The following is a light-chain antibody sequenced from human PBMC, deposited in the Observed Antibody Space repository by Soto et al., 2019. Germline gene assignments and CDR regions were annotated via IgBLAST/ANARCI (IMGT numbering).Light chain of an antibody. V-gene: IGKV1-5*01. J-gene: IGKJ5*01. CDR1: QSIGTW. CDR3: QQSYSTPIT. CDR2: DAS. Sequence: DIQMTQSPSTLSASVGDRVTITCRASQSIGTWLAWYQQKPGKAPKLLIYDASTLERGVPSRFSGSGSGTDFTLTISSLQPEDFATYYCQQSYSTPITFGQGTRLEIK.